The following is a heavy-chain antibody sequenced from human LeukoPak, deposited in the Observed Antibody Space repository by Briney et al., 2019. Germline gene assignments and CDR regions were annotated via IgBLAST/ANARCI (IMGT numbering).Heavy chain of an antibody. CDR2: INHSGST. D-gene: IGHD2-8*02. Sequence: KPSETLSLTCAVYGGSFSGYYWSWIRQPPGKGLEWIGEINHSGSTNYNPSLKSRVTISVDTSKNQFSLKLSSVTAADTAVYYCARSVGATWYYSDYWGQGTLVTVSS. CDR1: GGSFSGYY. CDR3: ARSVGATWYYSDY. V-gene: IGHV4-34*01. J-gene: IGHJ4*02.